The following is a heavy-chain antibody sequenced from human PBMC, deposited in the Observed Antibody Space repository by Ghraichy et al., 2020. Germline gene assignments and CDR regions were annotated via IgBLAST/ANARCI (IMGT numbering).Heavy chain of an antibody. D-gene: IGHD3-22*01. CDR1: GFTFGSYG. J-gene: IGHJ4*02. CDR3: VRSNGCLGY. CDR2: ISSDERTT. V-gene: IGHV3-74*01. Sequence: GGSLRLSCAASGFTFGSYGMHWVRQAPGKGLVWVSHISSDERTTNYADSVKGRFTISRDNSKNTLYLQMNSLRAEDTALYYCVRSNGCLGYWGQGTLVTVSS.